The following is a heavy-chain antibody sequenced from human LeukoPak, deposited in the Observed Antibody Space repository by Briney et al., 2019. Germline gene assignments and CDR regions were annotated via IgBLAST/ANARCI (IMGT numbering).Heavy chain of an antibody. D-gene: IGHD3-10*01. CDR3: AKGERPYGSGSYCDY. Sequence: GRSLRLSCAASGFTFSTYGMHWGRQAPGKGLEWVAVISYDGSNKYYVDSVKGRFTISRDNSKNTVYLQMNSLRAEDTAVYYCAKGERPYGSGSYCDYWGQGTLVTVSS. V-gene: IGHV3-30*18. J-gene: IGHJ4*02. CDR1: GFTFSTYG. CDR2: ISYDGSNK.